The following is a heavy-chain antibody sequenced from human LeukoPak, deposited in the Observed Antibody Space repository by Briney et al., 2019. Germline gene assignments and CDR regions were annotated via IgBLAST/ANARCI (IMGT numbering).Heavy chain of an antibody. J-gene: IGHJ4*02. CDR3: AKDPEGGSYLSY. CDR1: GFAFNNYV. D-gene: IGHD1-26*01. CDR2: ISGSGDST. V-gene: IGHV3-23*01. Sequence: GGSLRLSCAASGFAFNNYVMTWVRQAPGKGLDWFSAISGSGDSTYYADSVKGRFTISRDNSKNTLYLQMNSLRAEDTAVYYCAKDPEGGSYLSYWGQGTLVTVSS.